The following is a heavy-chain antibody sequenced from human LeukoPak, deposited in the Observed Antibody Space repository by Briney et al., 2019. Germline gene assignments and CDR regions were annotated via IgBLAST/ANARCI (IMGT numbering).Heavy chain of an antibody. J-gene: IGHJ3*02. CDR2: IKYDGSEK. CDR3: ARDRSDILTGYNDAFDI. Sequence: PGGSLRLSCADSGFTFSTYWMSWVRQAPGKGLEWVANIKYDGSEKYYVDSVKGRFTIPRDNAKNSLFLQMNSLRAEDTAVYYCARDRSDILTGYNDAFDIWGQGTMVTVSS. D-gene: IGHD3-9*01. CDR1: GFTFSTYW. V-gene: IGHV3-7*01.